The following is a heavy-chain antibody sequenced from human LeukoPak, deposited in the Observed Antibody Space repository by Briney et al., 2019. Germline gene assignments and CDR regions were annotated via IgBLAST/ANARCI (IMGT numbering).Heavy chain of an antibody. V-gene: IGHV4-34*01. CDR2: INHSGST. CDR3: ARGHLGFGDQEQKNWFDP. J-gene: IGHJ5*02. D-gene: IGHD3-10*01. Sequence: SETLSLTCAVYGGSFSGYYWSWIRQPPGKGLEWIGEINHSGSTNYNPSLKSRVTISVDTSKNQFSLKLSSVTAADTAVYYCARGHLGFGDQEQKNWFDPWGQGTLVTVSS. CDR1: GGSFSGYY.